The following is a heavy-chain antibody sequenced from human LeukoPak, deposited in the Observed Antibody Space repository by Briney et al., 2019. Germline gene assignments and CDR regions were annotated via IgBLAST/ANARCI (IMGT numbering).Heavy chain of an antibody. CDR3: VRDSQTVYYYQPPDY. V-gene: IGHV3-11*01. D-gene: IGHD3-10*01. CDR1: GFTFSDYY. CDR2: ITSSGTNI. J-gene: IGHJ4*02. Sequence: GGSLRLSCAASGFTFSDYYMSWIRQAPGKGLEWVSYITSSGTNIYYADSVKGRFTISGDNAKNSLYLQMNSLRAEDTAMYYGVRDSQTVYYYQPPDYWGQGTLVTVSA.